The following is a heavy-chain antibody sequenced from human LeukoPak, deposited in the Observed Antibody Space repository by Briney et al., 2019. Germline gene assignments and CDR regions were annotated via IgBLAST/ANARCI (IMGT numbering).Heavy chain of an antibody. D-gene: IGHD6-13*01. Sequence: GGSLRLSCAASGFTFSNYGMQWVRQAPGKGLEWVAVVSYEGSTKFYADSVKGRFTISRDNSKNTLDLQMYSLRPEDTAVYYCAKEFTSYSSGWFFQHWGQGTLVTVSS. CDR1: GFTFSNYG. V-gene: IGHV3-30*18. J-gene: IGHJ1*01. CDR3: AKEFTSYSSGWFFQH. CDR2: VSYEGSTK.